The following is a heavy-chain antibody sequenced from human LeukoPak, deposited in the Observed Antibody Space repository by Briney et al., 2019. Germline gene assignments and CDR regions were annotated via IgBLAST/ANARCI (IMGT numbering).Heavy chain of an antibody. D-gene: IGHD2-21*02. CDR3: ARDSAVYCGGDCPFDY. V-gene: IGHV1-69*05. J-gene: IGHJ4*02. CDR2: MIPIFGTA. Sequence: SVKVSCKASGGTFSSYAISWVRQAPGQGLEWMGGMIPIFGTANYAQKFQGRVTITTDESTSTAYMELSSLRSEDTAVYYCARDSAVYCGGDCPFDYWGQGTLVTVSS. CDR1: GGTFSSYA.